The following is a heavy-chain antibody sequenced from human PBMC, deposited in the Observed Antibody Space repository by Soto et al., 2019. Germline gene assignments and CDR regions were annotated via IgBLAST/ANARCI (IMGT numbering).Heavy chain of an antibody. CDR1: GYTFTSYD. J-gene: IGHJ4*02. CDR3: ASFQRLEYNWNEYYFDY. D-gene: IGHD1-20*01. CDR2: MNPNSGNT. Sequence: ASVKVSCKASGYTFTSYDINWVRQATGQGLEWMGWMNPNSGNTGYAQKFQGRVTMTRNTSISTAYMELSSLRSEDTAVYYCASFQRLEYNWNEYYFDYWGQRXLVTV. V-gene: IGHV1-8*01.